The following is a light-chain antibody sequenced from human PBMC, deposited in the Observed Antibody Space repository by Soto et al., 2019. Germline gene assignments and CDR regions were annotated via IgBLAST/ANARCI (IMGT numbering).Light chain of an antibody. V-gene: IGLV2-8*01. Sequence: QSVLTQPPSASGTPGQRATISCSGSSSNIGRNYVSWYQQLPGKAPKLLIYEVTKRPSGVPDRFSGSKSGSTASLTVSGLQADDEADYYCISYAGNNNEIFGTGTKVTVL. CDR1: SSNIGRNY. J-gene: IGLJ1*01. CDR3: ISYAGNNNEI. CDR2: EVT.